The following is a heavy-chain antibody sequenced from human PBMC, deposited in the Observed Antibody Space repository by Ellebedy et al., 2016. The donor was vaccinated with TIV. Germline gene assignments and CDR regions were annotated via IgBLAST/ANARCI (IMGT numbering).Heavy chain of an antibody. V-gene: IGHV3-15*07. J-gene: IGHJ4*02. D-gene: IGHD2-15*01. CDR3: TTELCSSGCFPGIY. CDR2: IKTTTGVGAT. CDR1: GFIFSNAW. Sequence: GESLKISCAASGFIFSNAWVNWVRQAPGKGLEWVGGIKTTTGVGATDYAAPVKGRFIISRDDSKNTLYLQMNSLKTEDTAVYYCTTELCSSGCFPGIYWGQGTLVTVSS.